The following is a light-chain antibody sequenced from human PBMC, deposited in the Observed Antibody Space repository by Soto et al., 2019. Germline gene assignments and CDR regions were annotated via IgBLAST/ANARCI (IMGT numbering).Light chain of an antibody. CDR1: QSISSY. V-gene: IGKV1-39*01. J-gene: IGKJ1*01. CDR2: AAS. CDR3: QQSYTTPWT. Sequence: DIQMTQSPSSLSASVGDRVTITCRASQSISSYLNWFQLKPGTAPKLLIFAASTLQSGVPSRFSGSGSGTDFTLIISSLQPEDFATYYCQQSYTTPWTFGQGTKVEIK.